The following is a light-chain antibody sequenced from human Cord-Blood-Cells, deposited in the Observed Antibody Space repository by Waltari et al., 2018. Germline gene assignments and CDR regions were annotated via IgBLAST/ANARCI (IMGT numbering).Light chain of an antibody. CDR3: QQYNSYSPIT. CDR1: QSIISL. CDR2: DGS. Sequence: DIKMTQSPSTLSASVGDRVTINCRARQSIISLLAWYQQKPGKAPKLLIYDGSSLESGVPSRCSGSGSGTEVTLTISSLQPDDFATYYCQQYNSYSPITFGQGTRLEIK. V-gene: IGKV1-5*01. J-gene: IGKJ5*01.